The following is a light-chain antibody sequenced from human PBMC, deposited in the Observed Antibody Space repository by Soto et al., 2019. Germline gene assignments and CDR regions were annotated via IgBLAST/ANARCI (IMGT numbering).Light chain of an antibody. Sequence: ELVLTQSPGTLSLSPGERATLSCRASQSVNSKYFAWYQQKPGQAPRLLIYSASNRATGISDRFSGSGSGTDCTLIISRLEPEDVAVYYCQQYGSSPPYSFGQGTRLEIK. CDR1: QSVNSKY. CDR2: SAS. CDR3: QQYGSSPPYS. J-gene: IGKJ2*03. V-gene: IGKV3-20*01.